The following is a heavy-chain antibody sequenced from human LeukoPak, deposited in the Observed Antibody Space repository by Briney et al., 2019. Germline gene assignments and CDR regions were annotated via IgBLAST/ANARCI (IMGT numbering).Heavy chain of an antibody. J-gene: IGHJ4*02. CDR2: IYYSGST. CDR1: GGSISSSSYY. D-gene: IGHD6-19*01. V-gene: IGHV4-39*07. Sequence: PSETLSLTCTVSGGSISSSSYYWGWIRQPPGKGLEWIGSIYYSGSTYYNPSLKSRVTISVDTSKNQFSLKLSSVTAADTAVYYCAKPVKAYSSDFYYWGQGTLVTVSS. CDR3: AKPVKAYSSDFYY.